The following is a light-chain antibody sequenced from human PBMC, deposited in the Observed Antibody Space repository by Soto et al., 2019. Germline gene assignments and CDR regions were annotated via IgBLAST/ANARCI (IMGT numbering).Light chain of an antibody. CDR1: SSDVGGYNY. CDR2: DVT. V-gene: IGLV2-11*01. CDR3: CSFAGSYTYV. J-gene: IGLJ1*01. Sequence: QPALTQPRSVSGSPGQSVTISCTGTSSDVGGYNYVSWYQQHPGKAPKLMIYDVTKRPSGVPDRFSGSKSGNTASLTISGLQAEDEAEYYCCSFAGSYTYVFGTGTKLTVL.